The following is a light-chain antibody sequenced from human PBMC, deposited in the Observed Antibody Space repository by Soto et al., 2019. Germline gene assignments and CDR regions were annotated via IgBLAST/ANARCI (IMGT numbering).Light chain of an antibody. CDR3: QVCDSSSDHVV. CDR2: YDS. CDR1: NSGSKS. J-gene: IGLJ3*02. V-gene: IGLV3-21*04. Sequence: SYELTQPPSVSVAPGKTARITCGGNNSGSKSVHWYQQKPGQAPVLVIYYDSDRPSGIPERFSGSNSGNTATLTISRVEVGDEADYYCQVCDSSSDHVVFGGGTKLTVL.